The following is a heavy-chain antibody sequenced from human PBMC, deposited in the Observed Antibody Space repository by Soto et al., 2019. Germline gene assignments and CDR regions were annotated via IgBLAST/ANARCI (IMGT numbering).Heavy chain of an antibody. V-gene: IGHV3-21*01. CDR2: ISSSSSYI. D-gene: IGHD5-18*01. Sequence: PGGSLRLSCAASGFTFSSYSMNWVRQAPGKGLEWVSSISSSSSYIYYADSVKGRFTISRDNAKNSLYLQMNSLRAEDTAVYYCAREWDTAIYYGMDVWGQGTTVTVSS. CDR1: GFTFSSYS. CDR3: AREWDTAIYYGMDV. J-gene: IGHJ6*02.